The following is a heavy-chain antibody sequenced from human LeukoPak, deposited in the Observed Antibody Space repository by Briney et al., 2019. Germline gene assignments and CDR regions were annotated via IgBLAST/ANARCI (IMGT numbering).Heavy chain of an antibody. CDR2: IKQDGSEK. CDR1: GFTFSSYW. D-gene: IGHD4-11*01. J-gene: IGHJ6*03. CDR3: ARVSIGAVTTGSYYYMDV. Sequence: PGGSLRPSCAASGFTFSSYWMSWVRQAPGKGLEWVANIKQDGSEKYYVDSVKGRFTISRDNAKNSLYLQMNRLRAEDTAVYYCARVSIGAVTTGSYYYMDVWGKGTTVTVSS. V-gene: IGHV3-7*01.